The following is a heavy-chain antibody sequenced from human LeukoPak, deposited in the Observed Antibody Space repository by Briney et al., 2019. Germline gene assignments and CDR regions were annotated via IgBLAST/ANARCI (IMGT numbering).Heavy chain of an antibody. Sequence: GGSLRLSCAASGFTFSSYEMNWVRQAPGKGLEWVSYISSSGSTIYYADSVKGRFTISRDNSKNTLYLQMNSLRAEDTAVYYCAKTGSGSYYQPMDVWGKGTTVTISS. V-gene: IGHV3-48*03. J-gene: IGHJ6*03. CDR3: AKTGSGSYYQPMDV. D-gene: IGHD3-10*01. CDR2: ISSSGSTI. CDR1: GFTFSSYE.